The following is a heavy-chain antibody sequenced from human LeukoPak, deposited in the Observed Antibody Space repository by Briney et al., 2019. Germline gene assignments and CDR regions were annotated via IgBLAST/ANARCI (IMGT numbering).Heavy chain of an antibody. CDR3: ATSRVFDH. CDR1: GFTFSDYF. V-gene: IGHV3-11*04. Sequence: PGGSLRLSCVASGFTFSDYFMSWIRQAPGKGLEWLSFINSAGDNIYYADSVKGRFTISRDNAKKTLYLEMNSLRMEDTAIYYCATSRVFDHWGQGTLVTVSP. CDR2: INSAGDNI. J-gene: IGHJ4*02.